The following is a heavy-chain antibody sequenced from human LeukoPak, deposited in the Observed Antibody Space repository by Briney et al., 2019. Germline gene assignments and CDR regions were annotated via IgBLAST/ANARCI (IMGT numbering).Heavy chain of an antibody. V-gene: IGHV4-59*12. CDR2: IYYSGSP. J-gene: IGHJ3*02. CDR3: ARWERFDAFDI. D-gene: IGHD1-1*01. Sequence: PSETLSLTCTVSGGSISSYYWSWIRQPPGKGLEWIGYIYYSGSPNYKPSLKSRVTISVDTSKNQFSLKLSSVTAADTAVYYCARWERFDAFDIWGQGTMVTVSS. CDR1: GGSISSYY.